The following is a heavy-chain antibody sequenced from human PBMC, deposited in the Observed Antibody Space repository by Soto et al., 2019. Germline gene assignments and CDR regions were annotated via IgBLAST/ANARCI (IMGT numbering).Heavy chain of an antibody. Sequence: GGSLRLSCAASGLTFSSFAMSWVRQAPGKGLEWVSSISGSGVSTYYTDSVKGRFTISRDNSKNTLYLQMNSLRAEDTAIYYCAKHLGTYSSPFDYWGKGTLVTVSS. CDR3: AKHLGTYSSPFDY. V-gene: IGHV3-23*01. CDR2: ISGSGVST. CDR1: GLTFSSFA. D-gene: IGHD3-16*01. J-gene: IGHJ4*02.